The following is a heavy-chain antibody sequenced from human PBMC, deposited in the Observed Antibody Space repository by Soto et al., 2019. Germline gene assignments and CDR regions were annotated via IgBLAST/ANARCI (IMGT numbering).Heavy chain of an antibody. CDR1: GFSFSSFS. Sequence: EVHLVESGGDLVQPGGSLRLSCAASGFSFSSFSMNWVRQAPGKGLEWVSYISGSGTTTYYAESVKGRFTISRDNAKNSLYLQMNSLQAEDTAVYYCARLGDYGSGSYWGQGTLVTVSS. D-gene: IGHD3-10*01. CDR3: ARLGDYGSGSY. CDR2: ISGSGTTT. J-gene: IGHJ4*02. V-gene: IGHV3-48*04.